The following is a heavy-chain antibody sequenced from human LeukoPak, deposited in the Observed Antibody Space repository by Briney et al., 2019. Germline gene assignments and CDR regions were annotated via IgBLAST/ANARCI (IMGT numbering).Heavy chain of an antibody. Sequence: GGSLRLSCAASGFTFSSYAMSWVRQAPGKGLERVSAISGSGGSTYYADSVKGRFTISRDNSKNTLYLQMNSLRAEDTAVYYCARKVSGWYGPFDYWGQGTLVTVSS. CDR2: ISGSGGST. CDR1: GFTFSSYA. V-gene: IGHV3-23*01. D-gene: IGHD6-19*01. CDR3: ARKVSGWYGPFDY. J-gene: IGHJ4*02.